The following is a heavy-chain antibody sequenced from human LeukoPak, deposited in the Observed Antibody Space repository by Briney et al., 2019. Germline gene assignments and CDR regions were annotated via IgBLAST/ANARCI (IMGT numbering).Heavy chain of an antibody. Sequence: SETLSLTCTVSGGSISTYYWGWIRQPPGKGLEWIGYISYSGSATYNPSLRSRVTISLDTPKNQFSLRLNSVTAADTAVYYCARGVAGYGPYDYWGQGTLVTVSS. CDR2: ISYSGSA. CDR3: ARGVAGYGPYDY. V-gene: IGHV4-59*01. D-gene: IGHD5-12*01. CDR1: GGSISTYY. J-gene: IGHJ4*02.